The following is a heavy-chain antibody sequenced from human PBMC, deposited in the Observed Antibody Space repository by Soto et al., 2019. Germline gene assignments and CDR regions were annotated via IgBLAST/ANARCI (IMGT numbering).Heavy chain of an antibody. V-gene: IGHV3-23*01. D-gene: IGHD6-13*01. CDR3: AKENGYSSSWFEFDY. Sequence: GGSLRLSCAASGCTFSSYAMSWVRQAPGKGLEWVSAISGSGGSTYYADSVKGRFTISRDNSKNTLYLQMNSLRAEDTAVYYCAKENGYSSSWFEFDYWGQGTLVTVSS. J-gene: IGHJ4*02. CDR1: GCTFSSYA. CDR2: ISGSGGST.